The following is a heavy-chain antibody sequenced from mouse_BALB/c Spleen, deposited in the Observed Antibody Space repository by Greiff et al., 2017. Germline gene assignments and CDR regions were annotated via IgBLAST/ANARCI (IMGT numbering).Heavy chain of an antibody. D-gene: IGHD1-2*01. Sequence: QVQLQQSGAELARPGASVKLSCKASGYTFTDYYIHWVKQRPGQGLEWIGEIYPGSGNTYYNEKFKGKATLTADKSSSTAYMQLSSLTSEDSAVYSEESTSAATAMAYWGQGTPVTVSA. V-gene: IGHV1-77*01. CDR1: GYTFTDYY. CDR2: IYPGSGNT. J-gene: IGHJ3*01. CDR3: ESTSAATAMAY.